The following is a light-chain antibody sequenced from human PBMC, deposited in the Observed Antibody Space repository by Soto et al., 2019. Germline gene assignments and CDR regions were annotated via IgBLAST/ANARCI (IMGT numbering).Light chain of an antibody. CDR2: RTS. V-gene: IGKV3-15*01. CDR1: QSISSN. CDR3: QQYGTSPRWT. J-gene: IGKJ1*01. Sequence: EIVMTQSPATLSVSPGERATLPCRASQSISSNLAWYQQKPGRAPRLLMFRTSSRATGFPARFSGSGSGTDFTLTISRLDPADFAVYYCQQYGTSPRWTFGQGTKVDIK.